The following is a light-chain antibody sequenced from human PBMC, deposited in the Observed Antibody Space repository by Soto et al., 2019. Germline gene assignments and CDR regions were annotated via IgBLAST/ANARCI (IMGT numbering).Light chain of an antibody. CDR1: QTITSN. Sequence: EIVMTQSPVTLSLSPGDTATLSCRASQTITSNLAWYQQKPGQPPRLLIYGASTRATGIPASFSGSGSGTVFTPTITHQQSEYFTVYYCQHYSIWVTFGGGTQLEI. CDR2: GAS. V-gene: IGKV3-15*01. CDR3: QHYSIWVT. J-gene: IGKJ4*01.